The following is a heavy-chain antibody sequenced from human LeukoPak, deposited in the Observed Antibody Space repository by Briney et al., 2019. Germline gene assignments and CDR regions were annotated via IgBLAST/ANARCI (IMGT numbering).Heavy chain of an antibody. D-gene: IGHD3-10*02. Sequence: GGSLRLSCAASGFAFSNYAMSWVRQAPGKGLEWVSSLSGGGDSRYYADSVMGRFTISRDNSKNTLCLQMNSLRAEDTAVYYCAKAVRSMFTGGGHFDSWGQGTLVTVSS. V-gene: IGHV3-23*01. J-gene: IGHJ4*02. CDR1: GFAFSNYA. CDR3: AKAVRSMFTGGGHFDS. CDR2: LSGGGDSR.